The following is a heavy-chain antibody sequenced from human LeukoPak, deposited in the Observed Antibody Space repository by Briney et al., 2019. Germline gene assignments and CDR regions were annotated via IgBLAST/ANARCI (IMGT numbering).Heavy chain of an antibody. CDR3: ATPKLGYCSSTSWCAFDI. Sequence: GGSLRLSCAASGFTFSSYAMSWVRQAPGKGLEWVSAISGSGGSTYYADSVKGRFTISRDNSKNTLYLQMNSLRAEDTAVYYCATPKLGYCSSTSWCAFDIWGQGTMVTVSS. J-gene: IGHJ3*02. D-gene: IGHD2-2*01. V-gene: IGHV3-23*01. CDR1: GFTFSSYA. CDR2: ISGSGGST.